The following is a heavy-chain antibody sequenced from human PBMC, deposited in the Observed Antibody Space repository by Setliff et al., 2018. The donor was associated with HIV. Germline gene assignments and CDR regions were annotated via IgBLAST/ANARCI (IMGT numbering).Heavy chain of an antibody. CDR2: IYTSGST. Sequence: SETLSLTCTVSGGSISSGSYYWSWMRQPAGKGLEWIGHIYTSGSTNYNPSLKSRVTISVDTSKNQFSLKLSSVTAADTAVYYCARGWGAERWLQLDPRYFDLWGRGTLVTVSS. D-gene: IGHD5-12*01. CDR3: ARGWGAERWLQLDPRYFDL. V-gene: IGHV4-61*09. CDR1: GGSISSGSYY. J-gene: IGHJ2*01.